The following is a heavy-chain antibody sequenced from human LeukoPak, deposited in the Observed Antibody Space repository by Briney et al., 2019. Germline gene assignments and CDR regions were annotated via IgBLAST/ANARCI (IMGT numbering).Heavy chain of an antibody. V-gene: IGHV6-1*01. J-gene: IGHJ1*01. CDR1: GDSVSSNSVT. CDR2: TYYRSTWYN. CDR3: ARRSLQRGLPTSKYDSSGYYYQYFQH. Sequence: SQTLSLTCAISGDSVSSNSVTWNWIRQSPSRGLEWLGRTYYRSTWYNDYAVSVRGRITVNPDTSKNQFSLKLSSVTAADTAVYYCARRSLQRGLPTSKYDSSGYYYQYFQHWGQGTLVTVSS. D-gene: IGHD3-22*01.